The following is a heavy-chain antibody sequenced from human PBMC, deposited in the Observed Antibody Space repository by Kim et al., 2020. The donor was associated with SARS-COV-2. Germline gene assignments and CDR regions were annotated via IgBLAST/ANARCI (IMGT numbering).Heavy chain of an antibody. CDR1: GGSFSGNS. J-gene: IGHJ3*01. V-gene: IGHV4-34*01. CDR2: VNHSGST. CDR3: ARVPSRFGELLYYYFDL. Sequence: SETLSLTCAVYGGSFSGNSWNWIRQPPGKGLEWIGEVNHSGSTNYNPSLKTRVTISIDTSKNQFSLKLNSVTAADTAVYYCARVPSRFGELLYYYFDLWG. D-gene: IGHD3-10*01.